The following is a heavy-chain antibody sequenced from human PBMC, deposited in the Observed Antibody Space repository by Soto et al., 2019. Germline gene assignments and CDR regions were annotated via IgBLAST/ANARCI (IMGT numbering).Heavy chain of an antibody. V-gene: IGHV3-43*01. Sequence: EVQLVESGGVVVQPGGSLRLSCAASGFTFDDYTMPWVRKAPGKGLEWVSLISWDGGSTYYADSVKGRFTISRDNSKNSLYLQMNSLRTEDTALYYCAKDICSSTSYRFSYYYYYGMDVW. CDR3: AKDICSSTSYRFSYYYYYGMDV. J-gene: IGHJ6*01. D-gene: IGHD2-2*01. CDR1: GFTFDDYT. CDR2: ISWDGGST.